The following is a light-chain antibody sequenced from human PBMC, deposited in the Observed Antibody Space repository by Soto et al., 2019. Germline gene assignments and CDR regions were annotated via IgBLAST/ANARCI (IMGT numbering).Light chain of an antibody. Sequence: DIQMTRSQPSLSASVGDRVTITCLASQTINSYLSWYQHIPGKAPKLLIYAASSLHSGVPSRFSGSGSGTEFTLTISSLQPEDFATYYCLQTFSTPYTFDQGTKVDIK. CDR1: QTINSY. CDR3: LQTFSTPYT. CDR2: AAS. V-gene: IGKV1-39*01. J-gene: IGKJ2*01.